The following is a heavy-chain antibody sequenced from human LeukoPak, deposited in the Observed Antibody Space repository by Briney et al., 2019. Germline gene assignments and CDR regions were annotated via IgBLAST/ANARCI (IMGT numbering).Heavy chain of an antibody. V-gene: IGHV1-69*04. CDR2: IIPILGIA. D-gene: IGHD2-2*01. Sequence: SVKVSCKASGGTFSSYAISWVRQAPGQGLEWMGRIIPILGIANYAQKFQGRVTITADKSTSTAYMELSSLRSEDTAVYYCARGGEVTSQYYFDYWGQGTLVTVYS. CDR3: ARGGEVTSQYYFDY. CDR1: GGTFSSYA. J-gene: IGHJ4*02.